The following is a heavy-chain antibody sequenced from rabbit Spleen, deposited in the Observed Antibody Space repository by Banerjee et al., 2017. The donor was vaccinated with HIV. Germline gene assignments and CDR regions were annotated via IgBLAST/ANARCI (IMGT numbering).Heavy chain of an antibody. CDR2: IDTGSSGFT. V-gene: IGHV1S45*01. Sequence: QEQLVESGGGLVQPEGSLTLTCKASGFSFSSAHDMCWVRQAPGKGLEWIVCIDTGSSGFTYFASWAKGRFTISKTSSTTVTLQMTSLTAADTATYFCARRQYSSGWDYGMDLWGPGTLVTVS. D-gene: IGHD4-1*01. CDR3: ARRQYSSGWDYGMDL. CDR1: GFSFSSAHD. J-gene: IGHJ6*01.